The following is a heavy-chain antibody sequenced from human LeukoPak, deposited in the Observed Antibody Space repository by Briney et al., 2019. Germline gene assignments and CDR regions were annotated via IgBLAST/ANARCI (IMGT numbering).Heavy chain of an antibody. CDR2: INPRGGST. CDR3: ARVISDRSDDYYGGYGFDI. V-gene: IGHV1-46*01. D-gene: IGHD3-22*01. CDR1: GYTFTYYY. Sequence: ASVKVSCKASGYTFTYYYIHWVRQAPGQGLEWMGIINPRGGSTTYAQKVRGRVTMTRDTSTSTVYMELSSLRSEDTAVYYCARVISDRSDDYYGGYGFDIWGQGTMVTVSS. J-gene: IGHJ3*02.